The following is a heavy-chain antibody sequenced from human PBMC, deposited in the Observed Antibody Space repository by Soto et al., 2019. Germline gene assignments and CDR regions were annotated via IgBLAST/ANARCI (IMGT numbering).Heavy chain of an antibody. CDR1: GGSISSSNW. J-gene: IGHJ4*02. CDR3: ARGRTYYYDSSGYYWDY. V-gene: IGHV4-4*02. CDR2: IYHSGSI. D-gene: IGHD3-22*01. Sequence: QVQLQESGPGLVKPSGTLSLTCAVSGGSISSSNWWSWVRQPPRKGLEWIGEIYHSGSINYNPSLKSRVTISVDKSKNQFSLKLSSVTAAVTAVYYCARGRTYYYDSSGYYWDYWGQGTRVTVSS.